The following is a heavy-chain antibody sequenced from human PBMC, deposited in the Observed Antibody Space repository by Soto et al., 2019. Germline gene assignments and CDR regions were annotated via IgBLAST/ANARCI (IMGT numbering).Heavy chain of an antibody. CDR2: IDPSDSYT. D-gene: IGHD4-4*01. Sequence: SLKISCKGSGYSFTSYWISWVRQMPGKGLEWMGRIDPSDSYTNYSPSFQGHVTISADKSISTAYLQWSSLKASDTAMYYCARLEDYSSPVDPWGQGTLVTVSS. CDR3: ARLEDYSSPVDP. J-gene: IGHJ5*02. CDR1: GYSFTSYW. V-gene: IGHV5-10-1*01.